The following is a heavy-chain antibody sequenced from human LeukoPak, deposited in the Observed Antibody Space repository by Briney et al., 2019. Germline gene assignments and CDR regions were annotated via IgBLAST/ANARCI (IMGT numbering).Heavy chain of an antibody. CDR3: ARDGYIYDSSGYYSLDY. Sequence: SETLSLTCTVSGGSISSYYWSWIRQPAGKGLEWIGRIHTTGSTNYNPSLKSRVTMSVDTSKNQFSLKLSSVTDADTAVYYCARDGYIYDSSGYYSLDYWGQGTLVTVSS. CDR1: GGSISSYY. V-gene: IGHV4-4*07. D-gene: IGHD3-22*01. CDR2: IHTTGST. J-gene: IGHJ4*02.